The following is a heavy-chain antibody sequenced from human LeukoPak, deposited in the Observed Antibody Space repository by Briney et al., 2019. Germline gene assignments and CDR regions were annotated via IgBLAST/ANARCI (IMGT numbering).Heavy chain of an antibody. CDR3: ASTSTSHNYYHCGGYYASYLDY. CDR2: ISYDGSTK. J-gene: IGHJ4*02. CDR1: GFTLSSYP. V-gene: IGHV3-30*04. Sequence: PGGSLRLSCAASGFTLSSYPLHWGRQAPGKGLEWVAIISYDGSTKYFADSVKGRFTISRDNSKNTVYLQMYSLTDEDTDLYYCASTSTSHNYYHCGGYYASYLDYWGQGTLVTVSS. D-gene: IGHD3-22*01.